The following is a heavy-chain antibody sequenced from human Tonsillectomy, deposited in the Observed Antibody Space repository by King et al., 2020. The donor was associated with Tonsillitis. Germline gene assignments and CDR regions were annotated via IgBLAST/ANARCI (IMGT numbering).Heavy chain of an antibody. CDR2: INSDSSKI. Sequence: VQLVESGGGLVQPGGSLRLSCAASKFSFSTCSMNWFRQAPGKGLEWVSYINSDSSKIYYEDSVKGRFTMSRDNAKNSLYLQMNSLRAEDTAVYYCVREWYYDSSGYYGDYWGQGTLVTVSS. CDR3: VREWYYDSSGYYGDY. D-gene: IGHD3-22*01. CDR1: KFSFSTCS. V-gene: IGHV3-48*01. J-gene: IGHJ4*02.